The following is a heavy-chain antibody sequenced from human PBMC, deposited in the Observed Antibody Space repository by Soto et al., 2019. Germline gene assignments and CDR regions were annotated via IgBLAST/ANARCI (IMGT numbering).Heavy chain of an antibody. Sequence: GASVKVSCKASGYTFTSYGISWVRQAPGQGLEWMGWISAYNGNTNYAQKLQGRVTMTTDTSTSTAYMELRSLRSDDTAVYYCASVGYSNGWQGEYFQHSGRGTLVTGSS. CDR1: GYTFTSYG. D-gene: IGHD6-25*01. CDR2: ISAYNGNT. CDR3: ASVGYSNGWQGEYFQH. J-gene: IGHJ1*01. V-gene: IGHV1-18*01.